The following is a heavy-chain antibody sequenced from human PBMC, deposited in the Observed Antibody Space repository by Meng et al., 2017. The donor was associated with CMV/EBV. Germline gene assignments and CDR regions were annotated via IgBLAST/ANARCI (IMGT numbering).Heavy chain of an antibody. D-gene: IGHD3-9*01. V-gene: IGHV3-9*01. CDR1: GFTFDDYA. Sequence: SLKISCAASGFTFDDYALHWVRQPPGKGLEWVSGISWIGGTIDYVDSVRGRFTISRDNARNSVYLLMDSLRLEDTAKYFCVKGTGYDILTGYFDYWGRGVLVTVSS. CDR3: VKGTGYDILTGYFDY. CDR2: ISWIGGTI. J-gene: IGHJ4*02.